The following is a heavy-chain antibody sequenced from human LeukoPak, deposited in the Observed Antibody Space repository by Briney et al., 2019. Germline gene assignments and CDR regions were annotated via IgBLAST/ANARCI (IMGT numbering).Heavy chain of an antibody. CDR2: IYFSGTA. CDR3: AREAVGATNFDF. D-gene: IGHD1-26*01. V-gene: IGHV4-31*03. J-gene: IGHJ4*02. Sequence: SETLSLTCTVSGGSISSGGHYWSWIRQHPGKGLEWIGYIYFSGTAFYNPSLKSRVTISVDTSQNQFSLKLSSVTVADTAVYYCAREAVGATNFDFWGQGTLVIVSS. CDR1: GGSISSGGHY.